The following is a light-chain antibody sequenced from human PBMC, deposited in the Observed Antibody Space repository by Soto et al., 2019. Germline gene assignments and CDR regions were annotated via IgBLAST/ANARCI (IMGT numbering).Light chain of an antibody. V-gene: IGKV1-5*01. CDR2: DVS. J-gene: IGKJ1*01. Sequence: DIQMTQSPSTLSASVGDRVTITCRASQTVERWLAWYQQKPGKAPNLLISDVSSLERGVPSRFSGSGSATDFTLTISGLQPDDFATYYCQQYKDSMWTFGQGTRVESK. CDR1: QTVERW. CDR3: QQYKDSMWT.